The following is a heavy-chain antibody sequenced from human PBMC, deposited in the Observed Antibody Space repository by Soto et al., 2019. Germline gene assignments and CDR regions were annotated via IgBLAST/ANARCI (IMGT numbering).Heavy chain of an antibody. CDR3: ARTWGSKNDD. Sequence: PSETLSLTCVVSGGSLSSYYWSWIRQPPGKGLEWIGYIYYSGSTNYNPSLKSRVTISVDTSKNQFSLKLSSVTAADTAVYYCARTWGSKNDDWGRGTLVNVSS. D-gene: IGHD3-16*01. J-gene: IGHJ4*02. CDR1: GGSLSSYY. V-gene: IGHV4-59*01. CDR2: IYYSGST.